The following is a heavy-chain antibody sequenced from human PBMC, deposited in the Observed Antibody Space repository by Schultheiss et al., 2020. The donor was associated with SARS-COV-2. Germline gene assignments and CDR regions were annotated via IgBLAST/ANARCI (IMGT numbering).Heavy chain of an antibody. D-gene: IGHD3-9*01. Sequence: GGSLRLSCAASGLTFSNYAMHWVRQAPGKGLEWVTVISSHGNNKFYADSVKGRFTVSRDNSKNTLYLQMDSLRVEDTAVYYCAKEGGGKDYDIGTEYYYFDYWGQGTLVTVSS. CDR2: ISSHGNNK. CDR1: GLTFSNYA. V-gene: IGHV3-30-3*01. CDR3: AKEGGGKDYDIGTEYYYFDY. J-gene: IGHJ4*02.